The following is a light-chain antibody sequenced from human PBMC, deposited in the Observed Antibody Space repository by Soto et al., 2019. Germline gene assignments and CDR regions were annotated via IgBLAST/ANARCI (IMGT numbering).Light chain of an antibody. J-gene: IGKJ5*01. CDR3: QQSYRAVT. CDR1: ESVSSY. Sequence: DIQMTQSPSSLSASVGDRISMTCRASESVSSYLNWYQQKPGKAPRLLIYAASHLQTGVPSRFRGTGSATHFTLTISSLQPEDFATYYCQQSYRAVTFGQGTRLEIK. CDR2: AAS. V-gene: IGKV1-39*01.